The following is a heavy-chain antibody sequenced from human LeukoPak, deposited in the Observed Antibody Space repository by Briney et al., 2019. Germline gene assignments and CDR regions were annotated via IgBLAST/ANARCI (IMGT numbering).Heavy chain of an antibody. V-gene: IGHV3-33*01. D-gene: IGHD5-18*01. CDR2: IWYDGSKT. J-gene: IGHJ4*02. Sequence: PGGSLRLSCAASGFIFRRNGMHWVRQVPGKGLEWGALIWYDGSKTYYADSVKGRFTISRDNSRNTLFLQMNSLRAEDTAVYYCARAVGYDASTETAMDGLDYWGQGTLVTVSS. CDR1: GFIFRRNG. CDR3: ARAVGYDASTETAMDGLDY.